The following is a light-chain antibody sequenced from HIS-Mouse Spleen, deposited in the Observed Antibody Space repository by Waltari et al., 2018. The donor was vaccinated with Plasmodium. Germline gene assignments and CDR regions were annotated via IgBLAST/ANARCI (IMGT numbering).Light chain of an antibody. J-gene: IGKJ3*01. Sequence: EIVMTQSPATLSVSPGERATLSCRASQSVSSNLAWYQQKPGQAPRLLIYGASTRATGIPARVSGSGSGTEFTLTSSSLQSEDCAVYYCQQYNNWSFTFGPGTKVDIK. CDR3: QQYNNWSFT. CDR2: GAS. V-gene: IGKV3-15*01. CDR1: QSVSSN.